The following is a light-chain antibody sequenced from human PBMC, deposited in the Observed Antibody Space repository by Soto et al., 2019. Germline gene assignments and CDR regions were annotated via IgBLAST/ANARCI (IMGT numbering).Light chain of an antibody. V-gene: IGLV2-14*03. CDR1: SSDIGGSNY. CDR3: YSSRSRSSTFYV. CDR2: VVS. Sequence: QSALTQPASVSGSPGQSITISCAGTSSDIGGSNYVSCYQQHPGKAPNLMIYVVSNRPSGVSNRFSGSKSGNTASLTISGLHAYDEVDYYCYSSRSRSSTFYVFGTVTKLT. J-gene: IGLJ1*01.